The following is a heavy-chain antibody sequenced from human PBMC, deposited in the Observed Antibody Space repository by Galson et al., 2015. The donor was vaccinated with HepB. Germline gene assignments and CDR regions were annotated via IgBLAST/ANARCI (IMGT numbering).Heavy chain of an antibody. CDR3: TRRGGYCSSTSCYRSYYYMDV. D-gene: IGHD2-2*02. Sequence: SLRLSCAASGFTFSGSAMHCVRQASGKGLEWVGRIRSKANSYATAYAASVKGRFTISRDDSKNTAYLQMNSLKTEDTAVYYCTRRGGYCSSTSCYRSYYYMDVWGKGTTVTVSS. V-gene: IGHV3-73*01. CDR2: IRSKANSYAT. J-gene: IGHJ6*03. CDR1: GFTFSGSA.